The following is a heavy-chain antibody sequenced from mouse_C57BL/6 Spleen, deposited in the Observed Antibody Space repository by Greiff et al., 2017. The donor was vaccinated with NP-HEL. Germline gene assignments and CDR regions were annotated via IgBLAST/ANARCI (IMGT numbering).Heavy chain of an antibody. Sequence: QVQLQQPGAELVRPGSSVKLSCKASGYTFTSYWMDWVKQRPGQGLEWIGNIYPSDSETHYNQKFKDKATLTVDKSSSTAYMQLSSLTSEDSAVYYCAPQLGRPSAYWGQGTLVTVSA. J-gene: IGHJ3*01. V-gene: IGHV1-61*01. CDR3: APQLGRPSAY. CDR2: IYPSDSET. D-gene: IGHD4-1*02. CDR1: GYTFTSYW.